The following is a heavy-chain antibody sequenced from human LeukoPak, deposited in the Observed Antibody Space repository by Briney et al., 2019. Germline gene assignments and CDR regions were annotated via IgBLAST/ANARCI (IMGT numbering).Heavy chain of an antibody. D-gene: IGHD3-10*01. CDR2: IYSSVGTQNNPST. CDR1: GDSISSGDHY. Sequence: SETLSLTCIVSGDSISSGDHYWSWIRQPAGKGLEWIGRIYSSVGTQNNPSTQYSPSLRSRVTISKDTSKNQFSLKPNFVTAADTAVYYCAKDLYYHSGSFRVSTLVNWGQGTLVTVSS. V-gene: IGHV4-61*02. CDR3: AKDLYYHSGSFRVSTLVN. J-gene: IGHJ4*02.